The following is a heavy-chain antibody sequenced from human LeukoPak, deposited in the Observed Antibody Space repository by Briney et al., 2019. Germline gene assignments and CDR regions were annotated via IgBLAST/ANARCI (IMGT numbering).Heavy chain of an antibody. CDR3: ARLRVRGYGYGPWEGPTWVDY. Sequence: PSETLSLTCTVSGGSISSSDYYWGWIRQPPGKGLEWIGSMYYSGSTYSNPSLKSRVTISVDTSKNQFSLRLSSVTAADTAVYYCARLRVRGYGYGPWEGPTWVDYWGQGTLVTVSS. CDR2: MYYSGST. D-gene: IGHD5-18*01. J-gene: IGHJ4*02. V-gene: IGHV4-39*07. CDR1: GGSISSSDYY.